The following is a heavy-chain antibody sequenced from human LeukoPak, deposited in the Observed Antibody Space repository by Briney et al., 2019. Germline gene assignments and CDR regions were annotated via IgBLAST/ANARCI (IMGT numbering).Heavy chain of an antibody. CDR2: INHSGST. V-gene: IGHV4-39*07. D-gene: IGHD2-2*01. Sequence: KPSETLSLTCTVSGGSISSSSYYWGWIRQPPGKGLEWIGEINHSGSTYYNPSLKSRVTISVDTSKNPFSLKLSSVTAADTAVYYCARRTVVVPAAVRGFDYWDQGTLVTVSS. J-gene: IGHJ4*02. CDR1: GGSISSSSYY. CDR3: ARRTVVVPAAVRGFDY.